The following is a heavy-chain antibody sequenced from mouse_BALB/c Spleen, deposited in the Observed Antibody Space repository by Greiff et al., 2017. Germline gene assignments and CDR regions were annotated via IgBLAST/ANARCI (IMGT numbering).Heavy chain of an antibody. CDR3: ARRDGYPYYYAMDY. J-gene: IGHJ4*01. Sequence: EVMLVESGGGLVQPGGSRKLSCAASGFTFSSFGMHWVRQAPEKGLEWVAYISSGSSTIYYADTVKGRFTISRDNPKNTLFLQMTSLRSEDTAMYYCARRDGYPYYYAMDYWGQGTSVTVSS. CDR2: ISSGSSTI. D-gene: IGHD2-3*01. V-gene: IGHV5-17*02. CDR1: GFTFSSFG.